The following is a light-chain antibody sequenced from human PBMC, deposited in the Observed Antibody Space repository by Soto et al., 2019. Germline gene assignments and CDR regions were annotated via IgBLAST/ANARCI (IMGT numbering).Light chain of an antibody. CDR1: QSVSRN. J-gene: IGKJ1*01. Sequence: EIVITQSRATPSVSPGERATLSCRASQSVSRNVAWYQQRPGQAPRIFIYGASTRATDIPDRFTGSGSGTEFTLTISRLKYEDFAVYHCQQYNNWPRTFGQGTKVDIK. V-gene: IGKV3-15*01. CDR2: GAS. CDR3: QQYNNWPRT.